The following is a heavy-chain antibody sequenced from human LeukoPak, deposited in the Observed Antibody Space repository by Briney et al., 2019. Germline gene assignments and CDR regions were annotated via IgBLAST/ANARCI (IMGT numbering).Heavy chain of an antibody. J-gene: IGHJ4*02. V-gene: IGHV3-30-3*01. CDR3: ASSIYCGGDCYSHLDY. D-gene: IGHD2-21*02. CDR1: GFTFSSCA. Sequence: GGSLRLSCAACGFTFSSCAMHWVRQAPGKGLEWVAVISYDGSNKYYADSVKGRFTISRDNSKNTLYLQMNSLRAEDTAVYYCASSIYCGGDCYSHLDYCGQGTLVTVSS. CDR2: ISYDGSNK.